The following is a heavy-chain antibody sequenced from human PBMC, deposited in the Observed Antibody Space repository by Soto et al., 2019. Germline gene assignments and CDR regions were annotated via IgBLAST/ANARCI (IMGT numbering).Heavy chain of an antibody. Sequence: QVQLQESGPGLVKPSQTLSLTCTVSGGSISSGGYYWSWIRQHPGKGLEWIAYIYYTGSTAYNPSLQSRVTISVDTSKNKFSLKLSSVTAADTALYDCARSMVGSYCDSWGQGTLVTVSS. D-gene: IGHD2-8*01. V-gene: IGHV4-31*03. CDR3: ARSMVGSYCDS. CDR1: GGSISSGGYY. CDR2: IYYTGST. J-gene: IGHJ4*02.